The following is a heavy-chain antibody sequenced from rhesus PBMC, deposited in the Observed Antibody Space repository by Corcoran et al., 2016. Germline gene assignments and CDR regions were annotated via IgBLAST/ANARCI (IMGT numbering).Heavy chain of an antibody. J-gene: IGHJ2*01. CDR1: GGSFSSYW. Sequence: QVQLQESGPGLVTPSETLSLTCAVSGGSFSSYWWSWIRQPPGKGLAWIGEINGNRGRTNNNPDRKSGVTISKDASKNQFSLKLSSVTAADTAVYYCARPYEDDYGYYYNRYCDIWGPGTPITISS. V-gene: IGHV4-80*01. CDR3: ARPYEDDYGYYYNRYCDI. CDR2: INGNRGRT. D-gene: IGHD3-9*01.